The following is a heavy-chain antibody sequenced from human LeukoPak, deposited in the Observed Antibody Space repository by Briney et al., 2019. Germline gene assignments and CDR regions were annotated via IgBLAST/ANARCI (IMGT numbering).Heavy chain of an antibody. CDR3: ARVFPPAGYCSSTSCGGVDY. V-gene: IGHV1-2*02. D-gene: IGHD2-2*01. Sequence: ASVKVSCKASGGTFSSYAISWVRQAPGQGLEWMGWINPNSGGTNYAQKFQGRVTMTRDTSISTAYMELSRLRSDDTAVYYCARVFPPAGYCSSTSCGGVDYWGQGTLVTVSS. CDR2: INPNSGGT. J-gene: IGHJ4*02. CDR1: GGTFSSYA.